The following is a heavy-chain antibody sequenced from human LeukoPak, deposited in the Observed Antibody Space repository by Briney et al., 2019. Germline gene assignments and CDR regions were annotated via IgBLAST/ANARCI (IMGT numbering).Heavy chain of an antibody. J-gene: IGHJ4*02. CDR2: ISSSGSTI. V-gene: IGHV3-48*03. D-gene: IGHD3-22*01. CDR3: ARASRGYYDSSGYYRSFDY. CDR1: GFTFSSYE. Sequence: GGSLRLSCAASGFTFSSYEMNWVRRAPGKGLEWVSYISSSGSTIYYADSVKGRFTISRDNAKNSLYLQMNSLRAEDTAVYYCARASRGYYDSSGYYRSFDYWGQGTLVTVSS.